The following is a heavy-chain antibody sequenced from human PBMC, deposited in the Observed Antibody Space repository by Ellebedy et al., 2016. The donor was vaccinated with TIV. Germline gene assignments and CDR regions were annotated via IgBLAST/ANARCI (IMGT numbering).Heavy chain of an antibody. CDR3: AGGGGFLSDI. Sequence: GESLKISCAASGFSFSNYSMSWVRQAPGKGLEWVPNIKKDGSGKYYVDSVRGRFAISRDNAKNSLYLQIDSLRAEDTAVYYCAGGGGFLSDIWGQGTMVTVSS. J-gene: IGHJ3*02. CDR1: GFSFSNYS. V-gene: IGHV3-7*01. CDR2: IKKDGSGK. D-gene: IGHD2/OR15-2a*01.